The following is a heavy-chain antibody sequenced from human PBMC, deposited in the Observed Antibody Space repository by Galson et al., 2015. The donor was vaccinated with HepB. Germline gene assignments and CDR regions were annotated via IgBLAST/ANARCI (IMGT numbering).Heavy chain of an antibody. Sequence: CAISGDSVSSNSVAWNWIRQSPSRGLGWLGRTYHRSKWNNDYAVSVKSRITINPDTSKNQFSLQLNSVTPEDTAVYYCVREYFGSGSIFDYWGQGTLVTVSS. CDR3: VREYFGSGSIFDY. V-gene: IGHV6-1*01. CDR2: TYHRSKWNN. D-gene: IGHD3-10*01. J-gene: IGHJ4*02. CDR1: GDSVSSNSVA.